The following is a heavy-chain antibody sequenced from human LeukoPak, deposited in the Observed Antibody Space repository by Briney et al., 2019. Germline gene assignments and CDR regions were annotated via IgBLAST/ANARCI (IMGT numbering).Heavy chain of an antibody. D-gene: IGHD2-21*01. V-gene: IGHV4-4*09. J-gene: IGHJ5*02. CDR3: ATSHDVKTAPYDL. CDR2: IFTSGWT. CDR1: GGSISSYY. Sequence: PSETLSLTCTVSGGSISSYYWSWVRQSPGMGLEWIGYIFTSGWTDYNPSLKSRVTMSVDTSKNQLSMELRFLTAADTAVYYCATSHDVKTAPYDLWGQGTLVTVSS.